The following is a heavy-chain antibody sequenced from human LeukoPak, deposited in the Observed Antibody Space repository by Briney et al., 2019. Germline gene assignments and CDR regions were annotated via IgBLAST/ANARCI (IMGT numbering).Heavy chain of an antibody. Sequence: SSETLSLTCAVYGGSFSDYYWSWIRQPPGKGLEWIGEIYHSGSTNYNPSLKSRVTISLDTSKNQFSLRLSSVTAADTAVYYCARVRYCGGDCSWGQGTLVTVSS. D-gene: IGHD2-21*02. J-gene: IGHJ5*02. CDR3: ARVRYCGGDCS. V-gene: IGHV4-34*01. CDR2: IYHSGST. CDR1: GGSFSDYY.